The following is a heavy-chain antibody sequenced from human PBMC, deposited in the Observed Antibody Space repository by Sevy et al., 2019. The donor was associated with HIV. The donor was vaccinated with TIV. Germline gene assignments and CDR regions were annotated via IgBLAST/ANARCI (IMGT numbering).Heavy chain of an antibody. D-gene: IGHD2-8*02. Sequence: GGSLKISCAASAFTFSHYGIHWVRQAPGKGLEWVAFIRHDGSNEYYADSVKGRFTISRDNSKNTVYLQMNSLRPEDTAVYYCARDRKVMLVVYAIPFDAFDIWGQGTMVTVSS. V-gene: IGHV3-30*02. CDR1: AFTFSHYG. CDR2: IRHDGSNE. CDR3: ARDRKVMLVVYAIPFDAFDI. J-gene: IGHJ3*02.